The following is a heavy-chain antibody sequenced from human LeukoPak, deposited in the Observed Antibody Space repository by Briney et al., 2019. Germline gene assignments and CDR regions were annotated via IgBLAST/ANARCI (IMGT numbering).Heavy chain of an antibody. J-gene: IGHJ4*02. V-gene: IGHV1-2*06. CDR1: GFSFTGYF. D-gene: IGHD5-18*01. CDR2: IDPNSGGT. Sequence: ASVKVSCKASGFSFTGYFMHWVRQAPGQGPEWMGRIDPNSGGTNYALKFQGRVTMTRDTPITPAYMDLSRLRSDDTAVYYCARGPHDTAYYFDQWGQGTPVTVSS. CDR3: ARGPHDTAYYFDQ.